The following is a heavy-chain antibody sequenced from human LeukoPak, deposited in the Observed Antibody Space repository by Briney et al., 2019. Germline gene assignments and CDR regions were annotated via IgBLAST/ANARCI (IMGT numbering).Heavy chain of an antibody. CDR1: GFTFSTYE. J-gene: IGHJ4*02. Sequence: GGSLRLSSAASGFTFSTYEMNWVRQAPGKGLEWVSYIGSSGTTIYYADSVKGRFTMSRDNAKNSLYLQMNSLRAEDTAVYYCAKYSGSLFIDYFDYWGQGTLVTVSS. V-gene: IGHV3-48*03. CDR2: IGSSGTTI. D-gene: IGHD1-26*01. CDR3: AKYSGSLFIDYFDY.